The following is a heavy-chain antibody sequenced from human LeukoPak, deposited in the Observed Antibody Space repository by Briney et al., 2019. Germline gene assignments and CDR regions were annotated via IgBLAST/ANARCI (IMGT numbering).Heavy chain of an antibody. D-gene: IGHD1-26*01. V-gene: IGHV4-59*01. CDR3: ARVGSGSFVY. Sequence: PSETLSLTCTVSGGSISSYYWSWIRQSPGKGLEWIGYIYYSGNTNCNPSLKSRVSISIDTSKNQFSLKLSSVTAADTAVYYCARVGSGSFVYWGQGTLVTVSA. CDR2: IYYSGNT. CDR1: GGSISSYY. J-gene: IGHJ4*02.